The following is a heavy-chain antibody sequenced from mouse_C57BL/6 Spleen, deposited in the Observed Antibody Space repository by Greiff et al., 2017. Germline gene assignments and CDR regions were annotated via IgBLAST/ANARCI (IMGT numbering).Heavy chain of an antibody. Sequence: QVQLQQPGAELVRPGSSVKLSCKASGYTFTSYWMDWVKQRPGQGLEWIGNIYPSDSETHYNQKFKDKATLTVDKSSSTAYMQLSSLTSEDSAVYYCARGGPEGWYFDVWGTGTTVTVSS. CDR3: ARGGPEGWYFDV. V-gene: IGHV1-61*01. J-gene: IGHJ1*03. CDR2: IYPSDSET. CDR1: GYTFTSYW. D-gene: IGHD3-1*01.